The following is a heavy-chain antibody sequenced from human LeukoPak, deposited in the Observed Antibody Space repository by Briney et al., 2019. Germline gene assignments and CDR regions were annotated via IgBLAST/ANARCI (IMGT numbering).Heavy chain of an antibody. CDR2: INPNSGGA. Sequence: GASVKVSCKASGYTFTGYYMHWVRQGPGQGLECMGWINPNSGGANYAQKFQGRVTMTRDTSISTAYMELSRLRSDDTAVYYCARDRRYYDSSGGGNAFDIWGQGTMVTVSS. D-gene: IGHD3-22*01. J-gene: IGHJ3*02. CDR3: ARDRRYYDSSGGGNAFDI. V-gene: IGHV1-2*02. CDR1: GYTFTGYY.